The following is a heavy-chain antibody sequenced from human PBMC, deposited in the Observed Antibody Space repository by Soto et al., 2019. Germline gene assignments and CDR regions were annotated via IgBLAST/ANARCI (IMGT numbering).Heavy chain of an antibody. D-gene: IGHD2-15*01. Sequence: QVQLVESGGGVVQPGTSLRLSCAASGFTFSNYGMHWVRQAPGKGLEWVTLISYDGSNKYYADSVKGRFTISRDSSKNPLYLQMNSLRAEDTAVYYCAKGYCSGGSCSSPFDYWGQGTLVTVSS. CDR1: GFTFSNYG. CDR3: AKGYCSGGSCSSPFDY. CDR2: ISYDGSNK. J-gene: IGHJ4*02. V-gene: IGHV3-30*18.